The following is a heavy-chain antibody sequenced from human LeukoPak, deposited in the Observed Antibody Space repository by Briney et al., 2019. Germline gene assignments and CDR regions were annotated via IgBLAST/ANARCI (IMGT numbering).Heavy chain of an antibody. CDR2: ISAYNGNT. CDR3: TGDLPYSSSWESIDY. D-gene: IGHD6-13*01. Sequence: GASVKVSCKASGYTFTSYGINWVRQAPGQGPEWMGWISAYNGNTKYAQNLQGRVTMTTDTSTSTAYMELRSLRSDDTAVYYCTGDLPYSSSWESIDYWGQGTLVTVSS. J-gene: IGHJ4*02. CDR1: GYTFTSYG. V-gene: IGHV1-18*01.